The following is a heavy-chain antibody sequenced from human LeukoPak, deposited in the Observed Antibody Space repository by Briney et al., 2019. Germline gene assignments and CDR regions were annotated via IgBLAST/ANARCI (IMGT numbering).Heavy chain of an antibody. CDR2: IIPIFGTA. CDR1: GGTFSSYA. D-gene: IGHD3-16*01. J-gene: IGHJ6*02. Sequence: ASVKVSCKASGGTFSSYAISWVRQAPGQGLEWMGGIIPIFGTANYAQKFQGRVTITADESTSTAYMELSSLRSEDTAVYYCARETRRLYYEDYYGMDVWGQGTTVTVSS. V-gene: IGHV1-69*13. CDR3: ARETRRLYYEDYYGMDV.